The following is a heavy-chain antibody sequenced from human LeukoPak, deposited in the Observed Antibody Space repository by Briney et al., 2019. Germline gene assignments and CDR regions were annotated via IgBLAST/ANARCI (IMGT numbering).Heavy chain of an antibody. V-gene: IGHV4-31*03. CDR3: ARGTSRTVVTPNILDY. CDR2: IYYSGST. CDR1: GGSISSGGYY. J-gene: IGHJ4*02. D-gene: IGHD4-23*01. Sequence: SQTLSLTCTVSGGSISSGGYYWSWIRQHRGKGLEWIGYIYYSGSTYYNPSLKSRVTISVDTSKNQFSLKLSSVTAADTAVYYCARGTSRTVVTPNILDYWGQGTLVTVSS.